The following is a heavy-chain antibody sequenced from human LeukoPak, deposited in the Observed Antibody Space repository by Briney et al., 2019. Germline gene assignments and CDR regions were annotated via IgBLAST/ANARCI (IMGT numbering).Heavy chain of an antibody. Sequence: PGGSLRLSCAVSGFTFSSYAMSWVRQAPGKGLEWVSAISGSGGSTYYADSVKGRFTISRDNSKNTLYLQMNSLRAEDTAVYYCAKIRYPGYYFDYWGQGTLVTVSS. D-gene: IGHD3-9*01. CDR3: AKIRYPGYYFDY. CDR1: GFTFSSYA. V-gene: IGHV3-23*01. J-gene: IGHJ4*02. CDR2: ISGSGGST.